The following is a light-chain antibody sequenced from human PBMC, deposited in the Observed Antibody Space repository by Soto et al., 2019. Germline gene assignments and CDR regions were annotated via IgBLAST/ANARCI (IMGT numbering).Light chain of an antibody. CDR1: QSVSSSN. J-gene: IGKJ5*01. CDR3: QQYGSSPPIT. Sequence: EIVLTQSPGTLSLSPGERATLSCRASQSVSSSNLAWYQQKPGQAPRLFIYGASSRATGIPDRFSGSGSGTDFTLTISRLEPEDFAVYYCQQYGSSPPITFGQGTRLEIK. V-gene: IGKV3-20*01. CDR2: GAS.